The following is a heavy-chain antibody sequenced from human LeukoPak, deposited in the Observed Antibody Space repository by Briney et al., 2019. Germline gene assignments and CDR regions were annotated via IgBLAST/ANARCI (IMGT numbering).Heavy chain of an antibody. CDR2: ISGSGGST. V-gene: IGHV3-23*01. J-gene: IGHJ4*02. D-gene: IGHD3-10*01. CDR1: GFTFSSYA. CDR3: AKGLVEGDGSGSSPFDY. Sequence: GGSLRLSCAASGFTFSSYAMSWVRQAPGKGLEWVSGISGSGGSTYYADSVKGRFTISRDNSKNTLYLQMNSLRAEDTAVYYCAKGLVEGDGSGSSPFDYWGQGTLVTVSS.